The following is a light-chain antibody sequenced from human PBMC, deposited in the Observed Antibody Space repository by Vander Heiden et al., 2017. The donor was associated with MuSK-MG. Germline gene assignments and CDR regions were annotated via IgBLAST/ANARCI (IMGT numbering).Light chain of an antibody. J-gene: IGKJ4*01. CDR2: AAS. CDR3: QQVDYDPLT. Sequence: DIQMTQSPSSLSASVGDRVTMTCRASQDLSNSLAWYQQKPGKTPKLLLYAASQLQSGVPSRFSGSGSGTDYTLTITSLQPEDFATYYCQQVDYDPLTFGGGTTVEIK. V-gene: IGKV1-NL1*01. CDR1: QDLSNS.